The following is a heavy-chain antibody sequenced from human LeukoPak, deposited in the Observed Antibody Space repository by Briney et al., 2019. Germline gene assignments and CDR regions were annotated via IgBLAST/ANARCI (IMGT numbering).Heavy chain of an antibody. CDR1: GFTFNNYA. V-gene: IGHV3-23*01. D-gene: IGHD6-19*01. CDR2: ISGSGGST. J-gene: IGHJ4*02. CDR3: AKERSSGWYYFDY. Sequence: GGSLRLSCAASGFTFNNYAMTWVRQAPGKGLEWVSAISGSGGSTYYADSVKGRFTISRDNSKNTVYLQMNSLRAEDTAVYYCAKERSSGWYYFDYWGQGTLVTVSS.